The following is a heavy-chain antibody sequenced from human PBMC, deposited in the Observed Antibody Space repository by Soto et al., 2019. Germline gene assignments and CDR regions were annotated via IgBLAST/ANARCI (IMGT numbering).Heavy chain of an antibody. Sequence: ASVKVSCKASGGTFSSYAISWVRQAPGQGLEWMGWISANNGTANYAQKLQGRVTMTTDASTSTAYMELRSLRSDDTAVYYCARGRAVERFDYWGQGTLVTVSS. V-gene: IGHV1-18*01. CDR2: ISANNGTA. CDR3: ARGRAVERFDY. J-gene: IGHJ4*02. D-gene: IGHD1-1*01. CDR1: GGTFSSYA.